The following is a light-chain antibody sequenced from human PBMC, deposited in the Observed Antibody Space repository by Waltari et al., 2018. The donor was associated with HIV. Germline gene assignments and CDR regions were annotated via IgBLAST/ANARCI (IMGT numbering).Light chain of an antibody. CDR2: EVS. V-gene: IGLV2-14*01. CDR1: SNDVGGYKY. Sequence: SALTQPASVSGSPGQSITISCTGTSNDVGGYKYVPWYQQHPGKAPKVLSYEVSNRPSGVSNRFSGSKSGNTASLTISGLQAEDEADYYCSSYASTSTRVFGGGTKLTVL. CDR3: SSYASTSTRV. J-gene: IGLJ3*02.